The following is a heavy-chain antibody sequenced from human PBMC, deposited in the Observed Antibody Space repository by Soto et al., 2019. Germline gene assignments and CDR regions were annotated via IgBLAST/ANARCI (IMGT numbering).Heavy chain of an antibody. CDR2: IYYSGST. CDR1: GGSISSYY. CDR3: AKLRYSAVTTHDS. Sequence: SETLSLTCTVSGGSISSYYWSWIRQPPGKGLEWIGYIYYSGSTYYADSVKGRFSISRDNSKSTLYLQMNSLRAEDAAVYYCAKLRYSAVTTHDSWGQGTLVTVSS. V-gene: IGHV4-59*12. J-gene: IGHJ4*02. D-gene: IGHD3-9*01.